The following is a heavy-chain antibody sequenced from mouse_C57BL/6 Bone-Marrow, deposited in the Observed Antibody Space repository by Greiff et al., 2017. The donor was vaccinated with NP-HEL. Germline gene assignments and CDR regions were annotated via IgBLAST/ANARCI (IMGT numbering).Heavy chain of an antibody. CDR1: GYTFTSYW. CDR2: IYPGNSDT. J-gene: IGHJ3*01. D-gene: IGHD1-1*01. V-gene: IGHV1-5*01. CDR3: TRFITTVVPFAY. Sequence: EVKVVESGTVLARPGASVKMSCKTSGYTFTSYWMHWVKQRPGQGLEWIGAIYPGNSDTSYNQKFKGKAKLTAVTSASTAYMELSSLTNEDSAVYYCTRFITTVVPFAYWGQGTLVTVSA.